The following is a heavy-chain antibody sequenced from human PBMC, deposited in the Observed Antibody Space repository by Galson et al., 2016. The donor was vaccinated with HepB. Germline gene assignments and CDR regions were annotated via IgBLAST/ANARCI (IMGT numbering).Heavy chain of an antibody. J-gene: IGHJ6*02. CDR2: IDWEDDK. V-gene: IGHV2-70*01. CDR1: GFSLTTSGMC. CDR3: AREDTRTNGGMDV. D-gene: IGHD5-18*01. Sequence: PALVKPTQTLTLTCTFSGFSLTTSGMCVNWIRQPPGKALEWLALIDWEDDKYYSTSLKTRLTISKDTSKNQVVLTMTNMDPVDTATYYCAREDTRTNGGMDVWGQGTTVTVSS.